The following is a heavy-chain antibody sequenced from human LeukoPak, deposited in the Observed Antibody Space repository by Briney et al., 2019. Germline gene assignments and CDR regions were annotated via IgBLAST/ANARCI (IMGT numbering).Heavy chain of an antibody. J-gene: IGHJ4*02. D-gene: IGHD1-7*01. CDR1: GGSFSGYY. Sequence: PSETLSLTCAVYGGSFSGYYWTWIRQPPGKGLEWIGEVNHSGSTNYNPSLKSRVTISVDTSKNQFSLKLTSVTAAGAAVYYCARWDGSTDFWGQGTLVTVSS. V-gene: IGHV4-34*01. CDR2: VNHSGST. CDR3: ARWDGSTDF.